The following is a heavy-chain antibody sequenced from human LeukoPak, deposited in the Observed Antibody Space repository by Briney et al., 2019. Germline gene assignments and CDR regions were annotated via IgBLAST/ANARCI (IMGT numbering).Heavy chain of an antibody. CDR1: GFTFDDYA. V-gene: IGHV3-9*01. CDR3: AKDGQNGDYAVYYFDY. J-gene: IGHJ4*02. CDR2: ISWNSGSI. D-gene: IGHD4-17*01. Sequence: GRSLRLSCAASGFTFDDYAMHWVRQAPGKGLEWVSGISWNSGSIGYADSVKGRFTISRDNAKNSLYLQMNSLRAEGTALYYCAKDGQNGDYAVYYFDYWGQGTLVTVSS.